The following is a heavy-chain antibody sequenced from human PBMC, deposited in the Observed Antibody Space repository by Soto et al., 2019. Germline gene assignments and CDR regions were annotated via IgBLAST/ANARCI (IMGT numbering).Heavy chain of an antibody. J-gene: IGHJ4*02. CDR1: GGSISSGGYY. D-gene: IGHD4-17*01. CDR2: IYYSGST. CDR3: ARGLHEYGFDY. Sequence: QVQLQESGPGLVKPSQTLSLTCTVSGGSISSGGYYWSWIRQHPGKGLEWIGYIYYSGSTYYNPSVKSRVTIAVGTFKNEFSLMLRSVTAADTAVYDCARGLHEYGFDYWGQGTLVTVSS. V-gene: IGHV4-31*03.